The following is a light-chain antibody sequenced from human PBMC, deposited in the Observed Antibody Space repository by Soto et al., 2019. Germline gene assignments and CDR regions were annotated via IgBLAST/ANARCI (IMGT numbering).Light chain of an antibody. CDR1: SSNIGSNY. CDR3: ASWDDSLSGRV. Sequence: QSVLTQPPSASGTPGQRVTISCSGSSSNIGSNYVYWYQQLPGTAPKLLSYRNNQRPSGVPDRLSGSKSGTSASLAISGLRSEDEADYYCASWDDSLSGRVFGGGTKVTVL. J-gene: IGLJ3*02. V-gene: IGLV1-47*01. CDR2: RNN.